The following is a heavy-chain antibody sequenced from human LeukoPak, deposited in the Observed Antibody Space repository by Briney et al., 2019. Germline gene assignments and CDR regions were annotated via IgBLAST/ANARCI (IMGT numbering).Heavy chain of an antibody. Sequence: PGGSLRLSCAASGFPYSGYGRHWVRQAPGKGLEWVAVAYGDGSSQYYADPVKGRFSISKDISKNTLSLQMNSLRAEDTAVYSCATGGNFYYSHWGQGTLVTVSS. J-gene: IGHJ1*01. CDR2: AYGDGSSQ. CDR3: ATGGNFYYSH. D-gene: IGHD4-11*01. CDR1: GFPYSGYG. V-gene: IGHV3-33*08.